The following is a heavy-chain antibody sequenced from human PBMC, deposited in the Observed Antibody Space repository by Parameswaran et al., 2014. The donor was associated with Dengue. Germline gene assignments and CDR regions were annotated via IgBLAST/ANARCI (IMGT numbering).Heavy chain of an antibody. Sequence: WVRQAPGQGLEWMGIINPSGGSTSYAQKFQGRVTMTRDTSTSTVYMELSSLRSEDTAVYYCARAYSGSYLHDDPDDAFDIWGQGTMVTVSS. V-gene: IGHV1-46*01. J-gene: IGHJ3*02. CDR2: INPSGGST. D-gene: IGHD1-26*01. CDR3: ARAYSGSYLHDDPDDAFDI.